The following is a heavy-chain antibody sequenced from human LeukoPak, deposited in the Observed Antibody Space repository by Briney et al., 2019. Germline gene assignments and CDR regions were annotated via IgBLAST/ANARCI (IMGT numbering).Heavy chain of an antibody. J-gene: IGHJ5*02. CDR1: GFTFSSYA. CDR3: AKDLDYYGSGSPSWFDP. V-gene: IGHV3-23*01. D-gene: IGHD3-10*01. CDR2: ISGSGGST. Sequence: GGSLRLSCAASGFTFSSYAMSWVRQAPGKGLEWVSAISGSGGSTYYADSVKGRFTISRDNSKNTLYLQMNSLRAEDTAVYYCAKDLDYYGSGSPSWFDPWGQGTLVTVSS.